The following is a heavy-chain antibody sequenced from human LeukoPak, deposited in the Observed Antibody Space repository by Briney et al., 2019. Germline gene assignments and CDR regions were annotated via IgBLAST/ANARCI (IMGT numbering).Heavy chain of an antibody. D-gene: IGHD2-8*02. CDR2: ISWNSGTI. CDR3: AKGASIGYFTGGRGSAHYED. Sequence: PGRSLRLPCAASGFTFDDYAKHWAPQAPGKGLEGVSGISWNSGTIGYAESVKGRFTISRDNAKNSLYLQMNSLRAEDFALKYCAKGASIGYFTGGRGSAHYEDRGQVTLVTVSS. V-gene: IGHV3-9*03. CDR1: GFTFDDYA. J-gene: IGHJ1*01.